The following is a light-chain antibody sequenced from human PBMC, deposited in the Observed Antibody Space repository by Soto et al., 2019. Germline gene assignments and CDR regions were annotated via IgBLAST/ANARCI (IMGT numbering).Light chain of an antibody. CDR2: DAT. Sequence: SYELTKQPSVSVAPGQTAKDTNGADKIGSKIVHWYKQRPGQAPVAVVLDATDRPSGITDRISASRSGDTATLTISRVDAGDAADYYCQVWSSTVEFFVFGSGIKVTVL. V-gene: IGLV3-21*02. CDR3: QVWSSTVEFFV. CDR1: KIGSKI. J-gene: IGLJ1*01.